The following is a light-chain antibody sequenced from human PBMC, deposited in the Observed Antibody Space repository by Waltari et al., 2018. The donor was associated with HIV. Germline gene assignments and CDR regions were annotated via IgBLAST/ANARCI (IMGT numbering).Light chain of an antibody. CDR1: SSDVGGYNY. CDR3: SSYAGSNNKV. CDR2: EVS. V-gene: IGLV2-8*01. Sequence: QSALTQPPSASGSPGQSVTISCTGTSSDVGGYNYVSWYQQHPGKAPKLMIYEVSKRPSGSPNRFSGSKSGNTASRTVSGLQAEDEADYYCSSYAGSNNKVFGGGTKLTVL. J-gene: IGLJ3*02.